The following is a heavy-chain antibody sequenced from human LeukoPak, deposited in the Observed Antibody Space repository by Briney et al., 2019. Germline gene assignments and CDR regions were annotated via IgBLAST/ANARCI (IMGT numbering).Heavy chain of an antibody. V-gene: IGHV3-21*04. CDR2: ISSSSSYI. D-gene: IGHD6-19*01. CDR1: GFTFNIYN. CDR3: AKVSRGWYED. J-gene: IGHJ4*02. Sequence: GGSLRLSCAASGFTFNIYNMNWLRQAPGKGLEWVSSISSSSSYIYYADSVKGRFTISRDNAKNSLYLHMNSLRAEDTAVYYCAKVSRGWYEDWGQGTLVTVSS.